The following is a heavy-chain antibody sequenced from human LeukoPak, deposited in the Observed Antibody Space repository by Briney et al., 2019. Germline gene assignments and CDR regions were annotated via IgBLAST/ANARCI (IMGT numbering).Heavy chain of an antibody. D-gene: IGHD2-2*02. CDR1: GGSFSGYY. CDR3: ARDGRIVVVPAAIPHYYYYYGMDV. Sequence: PSETLSLTCAVCGGSFSGYYWSWIRQPPGKGLEWTGEINHSGSTNYNPSLKSRVTISVDTSKNQFSLKLSSVTAADTAVYYCARDGRIVVVPAAIPHYYYYYGMDVWGQETTVTVSS. J-gene: IGHJ6*02. CDR2: INHSGST. V-gene: IGHV4-34*01.